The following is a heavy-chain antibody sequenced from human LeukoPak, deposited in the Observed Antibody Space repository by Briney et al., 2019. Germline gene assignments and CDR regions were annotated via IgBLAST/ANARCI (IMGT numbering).Heavy chain of an antibody. V-gene: IGHV1-69*13. Sequence: ASVKVSCKASGGTFSSYAISWVRQAPGQGLEWMGGIIPIFGTANYAQKFQGGVTITADESTSTAYMELSSLRSEDTAVYYCARDVGDYDFWSGSISDGYRLDYWGQGTLVTVSS. D-gene: IGHD3-3*01. CDR2: IIPIFGTA. J-gene: IGHJ4*02. CDR3: ARDVGDYDFWSGSISDGYRLDY. CDR1: GGTFSSYA.